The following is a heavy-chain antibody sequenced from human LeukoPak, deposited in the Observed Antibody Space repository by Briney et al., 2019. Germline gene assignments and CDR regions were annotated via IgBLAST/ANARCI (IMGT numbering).Heavy chain of an antibody. D-gene: IGHD6-19*01. CDR1: GFTFNSYG. Sequence: PGGSLRLSCAASGFTFNSYGITWVRQAPGKGLEWVSTISATGGSTYYADSVKGRFTISRDNSKDTLYLQMNSLRAEDTAVYYCAKGGYSSGWRNCFDYWGQGTLVTVSS. V-gene: IGHV3-23*01. J-gene: IGHJ4*02. CDR2: ISATGGST. CDR3: AKGGYSSGWRNCFDY.